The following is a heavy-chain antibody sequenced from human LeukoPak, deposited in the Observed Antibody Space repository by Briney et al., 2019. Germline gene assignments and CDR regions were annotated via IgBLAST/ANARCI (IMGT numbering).Heavy chain of an antibody. Sequence: PGESLRLSCVASEFTFSIYSMNWVRQAPGKGLEWVSSIQPSGKNIYHAASLKGRFTISRDNTKNSLYLQMNSLRAEDRAVYYCAREIGGLGYDHWGQGVLVTVSS. J-gene: IGHJ4*02. CDR2: IQPSGKNI. V-gene: IGHV3-21*01. D-gene: IGHD2/OR15-2a*01. CDR1: EFTFSIYS. CDR3: AREIGGLGYDH.